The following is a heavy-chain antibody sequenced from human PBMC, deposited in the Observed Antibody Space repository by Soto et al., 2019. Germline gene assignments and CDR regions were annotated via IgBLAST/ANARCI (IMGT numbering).Heavy chain of an antibody. CDR2: ASGSGGIT. D-gene: IGHD6-19*01. Sequence: GGSRRLSCAASGFTFSDYYIHWIRRAPGKGLEWISTASGSGGITNYADSVQGRFTISRDISKKTFYLQMNSLRVEDTAFYYWSKHVDTSGGSISHCGQGNLVTVSS. V-gene: IGHV3-23*01. CDR3: SKHVDTSGGSISH. J-gene: IGHJ4*02. CDR1: GFTFSDYY.